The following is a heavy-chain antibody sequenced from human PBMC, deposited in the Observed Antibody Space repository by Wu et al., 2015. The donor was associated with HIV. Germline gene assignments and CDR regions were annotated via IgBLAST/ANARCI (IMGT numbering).Heavy chain of an antibody. CDR3: ARDGDLYCSGGSCYSQPTMYNWFDP. D-gene: IGHD2-15*01. CDR1: GGTFSSYA. Sequence: QVQLVQSGAEVKKPGSSVKVSCKASGGTFSSYAISWVRQAPGQGLEWMGRIIPIFGTANYAQKFQGRVTITADESTSTAYMELSSLRSEDTAVYYCARDGDLYCSGGSCYSQPTMYNWFDPWGQGTLVTVSS. V-gene: IGHV1-69*13. J-gene: IGHJ5*02. CDR2: IIPIFGTA.